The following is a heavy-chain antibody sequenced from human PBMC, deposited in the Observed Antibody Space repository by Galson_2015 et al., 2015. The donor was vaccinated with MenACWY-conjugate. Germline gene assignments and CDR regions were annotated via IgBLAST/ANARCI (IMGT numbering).Heavy chain of an antibody. J-gene: IGHJ4*02. CDR2: ISGSGGST. D-gene: IGHD3-22*01. CDR3: AKGGINSGYYHVYFDY. Sequence: SLRLSCAASGFTFSSYAMSWVRQAPGKGLEWVSDISGSGGSTYYADSVKGRFTISRDNSKNTLYLQMHSLRAEDTAVYYCAKGGINSGYYHVYFDYWGQGTLVTVSS. CDR1: GFTFSSYA. V-gene: IGHV3-23*01.